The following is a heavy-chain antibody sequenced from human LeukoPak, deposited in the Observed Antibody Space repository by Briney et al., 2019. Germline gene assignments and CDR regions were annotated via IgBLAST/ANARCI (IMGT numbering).Heavy chain of an antibody. D-gene: IGHD2-21*01. CDR3: ARGHICDY. J-gene: IGHJ4*02. V-gene: IGHV1-8*03. Sequence: VASVKVSCKASGYAFTTYDINWVRQATGQGFEWLGRMDPNTGNTYYAQKFQGRVTITRDTSISTAYLDLSSLRSDDTAIYYCARGHICDYWGQGTLVTVSS. CDR2: MDPNTGNT. CDR1: GYAFTTYD.